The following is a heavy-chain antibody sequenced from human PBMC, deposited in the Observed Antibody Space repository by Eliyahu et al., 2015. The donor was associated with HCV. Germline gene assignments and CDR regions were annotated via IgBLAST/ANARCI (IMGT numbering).Heavy chain of an antibody. D-gene: IGHD1-26*01. CDR2: IHYSGIT. Sequence: QLQLQESGPGLVKPSETLSLTCSVSGGSITSDTYYWGWIRQPPGKGLEWXGSIHYSGITHYNPSLKSRLTISVDTSGNQFSLNLGSVTAADTAVYYCASQDGGIYYKSAFDVWGQGTMVTVSS. CDR1: GGSITSDTYY. V-gene: IGHV4-39*01. J-gene: IGHJ3*01. CDR3: ASQDGGIYYKSAFDV.